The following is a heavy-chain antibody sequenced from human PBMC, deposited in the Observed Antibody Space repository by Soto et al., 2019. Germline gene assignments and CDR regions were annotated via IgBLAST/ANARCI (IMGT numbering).Heavy chain of an antibody. V-gene: IGHV3-23*01. CDR1: GFTFSSYA. J-gene: IGHJ4*02. D-gene: IGHD2-15*01. CDR2: ISGSGGST. Sequence: EVQLLESGGGLVQPGGSLRLSCAASGFTFSSYAMSWVRQAPGKGLEWVSAISGSGGSTYYADSVKGRFTISRDNSKNALYLQMNSLRAEDTAVYYCAKDVVAATTTSSDYWGQGTLVTLSS. CDR3: AKDVVAATTTSSDY.